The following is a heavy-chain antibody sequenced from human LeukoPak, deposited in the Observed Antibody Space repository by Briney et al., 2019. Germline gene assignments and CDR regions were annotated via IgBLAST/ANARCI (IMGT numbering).Heavy chain of an antibody. V-gene: IGHV3-66*01. CDR3: ARVQGGGLPRWY. CDR2: IYSDGST. Sequence: GGSLRLSCAASGFTFSSYWMSWVRQAPGKGLEWVSVIYSDGSTYYADSVKGRFTISRDNSKNTLYLQMNSLRAEDTAVYYCARVQGGGLPRWYWGQGTLVTVSS. D-gene: IGHD2-15*01. J-gene: IGHJ4*02. CDR1: GFTFSSYW.